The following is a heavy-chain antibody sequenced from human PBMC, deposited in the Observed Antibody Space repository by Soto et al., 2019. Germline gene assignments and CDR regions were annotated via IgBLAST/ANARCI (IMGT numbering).Heavy chain of an antibody. CDR3: ARTRQDEYFQH. V-gene: IGHV3-7*03. CDR1: GFTFSSYW. CDR2: IKQDGSEK. Sequence: VGSLRLPCAASGFTFSSYWMSWVRQAPGKGLEWVANIKQDGSEKYYVDSVKGRFTISRDNAKNSLYLQMNSLRAEDTAVYYCARTRQDEYFQHWGQGTLVTVSS. J-gene: IGHJ1*01.